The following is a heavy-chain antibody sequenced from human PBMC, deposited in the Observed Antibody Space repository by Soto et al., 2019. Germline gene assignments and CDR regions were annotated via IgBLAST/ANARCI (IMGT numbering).Heavy chain of an antibody. V-gene: IGHV3-23*01. D-gene: IGHD3-22*01. Sequence: GGSLRLSCAASGFTFSAYAMSWVRQAPGKGLEWVSALSGSGGSTFYADSVKGRFTISRDNSKKTLYRQMNSLGAEDTALYYCAKDNTFGSYDSYGYKEYWGLGTLVTVS. CDR3: AKDNTFGSYDSYGYKEY. CDR1: GFTFSAYA. CDR2: LSGSGGST. J-gene: IGHJ4*02.